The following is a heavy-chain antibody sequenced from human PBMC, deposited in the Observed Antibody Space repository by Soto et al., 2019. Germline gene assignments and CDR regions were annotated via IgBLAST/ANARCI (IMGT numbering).Heavy chain of an antibody. D-gene: IGHD2-15*01. CDR3: ARPDCSGGSCYEGFDY. Sequence: QLQLQESGPGLVKPSETLSLTSTVSGGSISSSSYYWGWIRQPPGKGLEWIGSIYYSGSTYYNPSLKSRVTISVDTSKNQFSLKLSSVTAADTAVYYCARPDCSGGSCYEGFDYWGQGTLVTVSS. CDR1: GGSISSSSYY. J-gene: IGHJ4*02. CDR2: IYYSGST. V-gene: IGHV4-39*01.